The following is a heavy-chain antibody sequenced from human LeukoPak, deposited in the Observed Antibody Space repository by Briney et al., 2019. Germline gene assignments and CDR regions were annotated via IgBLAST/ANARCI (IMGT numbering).Heavy chain of an antibody. D-gene: IGHD3-10*01. V-gene: IGHV1-58*01. CDR1: GFTFTSSA. CDR3: GADSLPRGVFYHAFDI. Sequence: SVKVSCKASGFTFTSSAVQWVRQARGQPLEWIRYIVVGSGDTNSAQKFQERVTITRAMYTRTAYMELSSLRSEDTAVYYCGADSLPRGVFYHAFDIWGQGTMVTVSS. CDR2: IVVGSGDT. J-gene: IGHJ3*02.